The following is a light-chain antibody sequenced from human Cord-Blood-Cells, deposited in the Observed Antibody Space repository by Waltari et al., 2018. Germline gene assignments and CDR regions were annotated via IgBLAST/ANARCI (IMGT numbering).Light chain of an antibody. J-gene: IGLJ3*02. CDR2: DVS. CDR1: SSDVGGYNY. V-gene: IGLV2-14*01. CDR3: SSYTSSSTWV. Sequence: QSALTQPASVSGSPGQSITISCPGTSSDVGGYNYVSWYQQHPGKAPKLMMYDVSNRPSGVSNRFSGSKSGNTASLTISGLQAEDEADYYCSSYTSSSTWVFGGGTKLTVL.